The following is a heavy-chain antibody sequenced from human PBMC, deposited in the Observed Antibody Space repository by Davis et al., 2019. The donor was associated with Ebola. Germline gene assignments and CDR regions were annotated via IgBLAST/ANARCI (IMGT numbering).Heavy chain of an antibody. CDR2: IYYSGST. CDR1: GFTFSSYW. CDR3: ARIHYYYYYGMDV. V-gene: IGHV4-39*07. Sequence: GSLRLSCAASGFTFSSYWMSWVRQAPGKGLEWIGSIYYSGSTYYNPSLKSRVTISVDTSKNQFSLKLSSVTAADTAVYYCARIHYYYYYGMDVWGQGTTVTVSS. J-gene: IGHJ6*02.